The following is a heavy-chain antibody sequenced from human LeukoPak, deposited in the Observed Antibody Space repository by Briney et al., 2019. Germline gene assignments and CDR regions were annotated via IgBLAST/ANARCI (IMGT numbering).Heavy chain of an antibody. V-gene: IGHV3-23*01. D-gene: IGHD7-27*01. J-gene: IGHJ4*02. Sequence: GGSLRLSCAASGFTFSSYAMSWVRQAPGKGLEWVSTITTGDGNTYYADSVKGRFTVSRDNSKNTLFLQMNSLRAEDTAVYYCAKDGGLWVSAHWGDSWGRGTLVTVSS. CDR2: ITTGDGNT. CDR1: GFTFSSYA. CDR3: AKDGGLWVSAHWGDS.